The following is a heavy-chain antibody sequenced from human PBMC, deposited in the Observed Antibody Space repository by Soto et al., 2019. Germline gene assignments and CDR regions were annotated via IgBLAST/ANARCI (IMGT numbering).Heavy chain of an antibody. CDR2: IYQSELT. D-gene: IGHD6-6*01. Sequence: QVQLQQWGAGLLKPSETLSLTCAVSGGSFRDYYYTWIRQPPGKGLEWIGEIYQSELTNYKPSVGGRVVISLETSKAQFSLKMSSITAAEAAVYCWVCSSADYPYGLDLW. CDR3: VCSSADYPYGLDL. J-gene: IGHJ2*01. CDR1: GGSFRDYY. V-gene: IGHV4-34*01.